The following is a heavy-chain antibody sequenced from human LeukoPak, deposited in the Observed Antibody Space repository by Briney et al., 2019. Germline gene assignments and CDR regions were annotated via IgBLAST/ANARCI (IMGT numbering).Heavy chain of an antibody. CDR3: ARDGRIAVAGTVPNWFDP. CDR2: INPSGGST. CDR1: GGTFSSYA. D-gene: IGHD6-19*01. V-gene: IGHV1-46*01. J-gene: IGHJ5*02. Sequence: ASVKVSCKASGGTFSSYAISWVRQAPGQGLEWMGIINPSGGSTSYAQKFQGRVTMTRDTSTSTVYMELSSLRSEDTAVYYCARDGRIAVAGTVPNWFDPWGQGTLATVSS.